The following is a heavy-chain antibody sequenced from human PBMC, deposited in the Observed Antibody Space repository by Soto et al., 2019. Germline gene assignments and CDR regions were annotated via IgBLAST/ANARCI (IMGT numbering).Heavy chain of an antibody. V-gene: IGHV4-4*02. Sequence: QVQLQESRPGLVRPSGTVSLTCAVSGGSISSDNWWSWVRQPPGKGLEWIGEIHHSGSTNYNPSLKSRVTMSVVPSKNLFSLTLNSVTAADTAFYYCARDQGSHPGDWGQGTLVSVSS. CDR1: GGSISSDNW. J-gene: IGHJ4*02. CDR3: ARDQGSHPGD. CDR2: IHHSGST. D-gene: IGHD6-13*01.